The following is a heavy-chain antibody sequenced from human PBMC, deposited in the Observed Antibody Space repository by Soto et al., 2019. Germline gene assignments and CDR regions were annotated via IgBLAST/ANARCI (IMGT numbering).Heavy chain of an antibody. CDR2: ISYDGSTK. CDR3: AREHGRTTELDY. CDR1: GFTFSSFA. D-gene: IGHD4-4*01. Sequence: PGGSLRLSCPASGFTFSSFAMHWVRQAPEKGLEWVAFISYDGSTKYYADSVKGRFTISRDNSKNTLYLQMNSLRAEDTAVYYCAREHGRTTELDYWGQGTLVTVSS. V-gene: IGHV3-30*14. J-gene: IGHJ4*02.